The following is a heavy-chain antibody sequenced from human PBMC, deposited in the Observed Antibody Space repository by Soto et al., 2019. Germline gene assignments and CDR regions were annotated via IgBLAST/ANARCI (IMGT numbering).Heavy chain of an antibody. J-gene: IGHJ5*02. D-gene: IGHD3-9*01. CDR2: IIPIFGTA. CDR1: GGTFSSYA. V-gene: IGHV1-69*13. CDR3: ARREVLGDNDILTGRWFDP. Sequence: SVKVSCKASGGTFSSYAISWVRQAPGQGLEWMGGIIPIFGTANYAQKFQGRVTITADESTSTAYMELSSLRSEDTAVYYCARREVLGDNDILTGRWFDPRGQGTLVTVSS.